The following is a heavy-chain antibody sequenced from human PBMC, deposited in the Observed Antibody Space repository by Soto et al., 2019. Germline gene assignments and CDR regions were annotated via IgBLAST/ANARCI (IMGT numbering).Heavy chain of an antibody. CDR3: ARRLKTEQQPGLPWFDP. CDR1: GFTFSNYG. J-gene: IGHJ5*02. CDR2: LSFDGSNK. V-gene: IGHV3-30*03. D-gene: IGHD1-1*01. Sequence: VQLVESGGGVVQPGRSLRLSCAVSGFTFSNYGMHWLRQAPGRGLEWVALLSFDGSNKYYAPSVEGRFTISRDTSRNTLYVQMNRLRAQDTAVYYCARRLKTEQQPGLPWFDPWGQGTLVTVSS.